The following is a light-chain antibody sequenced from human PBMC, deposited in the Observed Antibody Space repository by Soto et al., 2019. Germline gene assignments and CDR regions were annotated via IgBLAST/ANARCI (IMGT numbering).Light chain of an antibody. CDR3: CSYAGSSYV. V-gene: IGLV2-11*01. Sequence: QSVLTQPRSVSGSPGQSVTIFCTGTSSDVGGYNFVSWYQQHPDKAPKVMIYDVSKRPSGVPDRFSGSKSGDTAPLTISGLQAEDEADYHCCSYAGSSYVFGTGTKVPVL. CDR2: DVS. J-gene: IGLJ1*01. CDR1: SSDVGGYNF.